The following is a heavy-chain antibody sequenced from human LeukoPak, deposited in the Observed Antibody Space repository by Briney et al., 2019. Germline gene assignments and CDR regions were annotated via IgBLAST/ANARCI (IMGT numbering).Heavy chain of an antibody. CDR1: GGSISSYY. Sequence: SETLSPTCTVSGGSISSYYWSWIRQPPGKGLEWIGYIYYSGSTNYNPSLKSRVTISVDTSKNQFSLKLSSVTAADTAVYYCARGRAGGSSWYGPWGQGTLVTVSS. D-gene: IGHD6-13*01. CDR2: IYYSGST. V-gene: IGHV4-59*01. CDR3: ARGRAGGSSWYGP. J-gene: IGHJ5*02.